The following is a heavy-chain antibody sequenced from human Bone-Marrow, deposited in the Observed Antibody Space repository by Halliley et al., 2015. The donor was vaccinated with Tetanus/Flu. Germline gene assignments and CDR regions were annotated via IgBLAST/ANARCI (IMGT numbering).Heavy chain of an antibody. CDR2: IFFSGSA. D-gene: IGHD3-10*01. V-gene: IGHV4-61*01. J-gene: IGHJ4*02. Sequence: TLSLTCTVSGGSVSSGSYYWSWIRQPPGKGLEWIGYIFFSGSASYNPSLKSRVTLSVDTSKNQFSLSLSSVTAADTAVYSCARDRYIGGSGFDNWGQGTLVTVSS. CDR3: ARDRYIGGSGFDN. CDR1: GGSVSSGSYY.